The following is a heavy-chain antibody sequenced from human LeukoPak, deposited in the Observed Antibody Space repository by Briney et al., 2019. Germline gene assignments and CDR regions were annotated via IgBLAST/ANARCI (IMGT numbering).Heavy chain of an antibody. CDR2: ISGSGGST. Sequence: PGGSLRLSCAASGCTFSSYAMSWVRQAPGKGLEWVSAISGSGGSTYYADSVKGRFTISRDNSKNTLYLQMNSLRAEDTAVYYCAKDLDFWSGPLDYWGQGTLVTVSS. CDR1: GCTFSSYA. V-gene: IGHV3-23*01. J-gene: IGHJ4*02. D-gene: IGHD3-3*01. CDR3: AKDLDFWSGPLDY.